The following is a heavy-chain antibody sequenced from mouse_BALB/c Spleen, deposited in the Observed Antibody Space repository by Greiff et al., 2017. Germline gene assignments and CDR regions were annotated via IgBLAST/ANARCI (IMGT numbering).Heavy chain of an antibody. J-gene: IGHJ4*01. D-gene: IGHD2-10*01. Sequence: EVQLVESGGGLVKPGGSLKLSCAASGFTFSSYAMSWVRQSPEKRLEWVAEISSGGSYTYYPDTVTGRFTISRDNAKNTLYLEMSSLRSEDTAMYYCARAYYGNYGGAMDYWGQGTSVTVSS. CDR3: ARAYYGNYGGAMDY. CDR1: GFTFSSYA. V-gene: IGHV5-9-4*01. CDR2: ISSGGSYT.